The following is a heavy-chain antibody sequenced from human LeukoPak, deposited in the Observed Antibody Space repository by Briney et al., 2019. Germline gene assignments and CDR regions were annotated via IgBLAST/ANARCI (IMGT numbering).Heavy chain of an antibody. CDR3: ARHEVTGTRPLPFDY. J-gene: IGHJ4*02. CDR1: GGSISSSSYY. Sequence: SETLSLTCTVSGGSISSSSYYWGWIRQPPGKGLGWIGSIYYSGSTYYNPSLKSRVTISVDTSKNQFSLKLSSVTAADTAVYYCARHEVTGTRPLPFDYWGQGTLVTVSS. CDR2: IYYSGST. V-gene: IGHV4-39*01. D-gene: IGHD1-7*01.